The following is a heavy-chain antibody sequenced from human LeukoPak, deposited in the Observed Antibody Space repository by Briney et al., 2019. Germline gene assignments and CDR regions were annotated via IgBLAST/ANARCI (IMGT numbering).Heavy chain of an antibody. CDR1: GFTFDDYA. CDR3: AKDMLGRGHSSGLRGVYYYYYGMDV. Sequence: GRSLRLSCAASGFTFDDYAMHWVRQAPGKGLEWVSGISWNSGSIGYADSVKGRFTISRDNAKNSLYLQMNSLRAEDTALYYCAKDMLGRGHSSGLRGVYYYYYGMDVWGQGTTVTVSS. J-gene: IGHJ6*02. CDR2: ISWNSGSI. D-gene: IGHD6-19*01. V-gene: IGHV3-9*01.